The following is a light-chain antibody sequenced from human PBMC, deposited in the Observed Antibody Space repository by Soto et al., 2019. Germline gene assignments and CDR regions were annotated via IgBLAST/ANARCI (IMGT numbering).Light chain of an antibody. CDR2: AAS. Sequence: TKCATTLSASPSPGFAIIFRASQSVSSWLAWYQQKPGKAPKLLIYAASSLQSGVPSRFSGSGSGTDFTLTISSLQPEDFATYYCQQDNSFTLTFGGGTKVDIK. J-gene: IGKJ4*02. V-gene: IGKV1-5*02. CDR1: QSVSSW. CDR3: QQDNSFTLT.